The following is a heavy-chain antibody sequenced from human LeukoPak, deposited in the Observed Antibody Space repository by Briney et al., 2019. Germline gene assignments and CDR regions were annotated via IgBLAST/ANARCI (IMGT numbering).Heavy chain of an antibody. V-gene: IGHV3-23*01. J-gene: IGHJ3*02. CDR2: ISGSGGST. Sequence: GGSLRLSCAASGFTFDDYGMSWVRQAPGKGLEWVSAISGSGGSTYYADSVKGRFTISRDNSKNTLYLQMNSLRAEDTAVYYCARRFRITMIVVVTPGSHAFDIWGQGTMVTVSS. CDR3: ARRFRITMIVVVTPGSHAFDI. D-gene: IGHD3-22*01. CDR1: GFTFDDYG.